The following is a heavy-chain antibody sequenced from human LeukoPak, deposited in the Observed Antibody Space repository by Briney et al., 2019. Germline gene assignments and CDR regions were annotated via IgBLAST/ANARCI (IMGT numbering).Heavy chain of an antibody. V-gene: IGHV4-59*07. Sequence: PADTLSLTCTVSGGSISSYYWSWIRQPPGKGLEWIGYFYYSGSTNYNAPLKSRVTISVDPSKHQFSLKLSSVTAADTAVYYCARKDPSGSTADYWGQGTLVTVSS. D-gene: IGHD1-26*01. J-gene: IGHJ4*02. CDR1: GGSISSYY. CDR2: FYYSGST. CDR3: ARKDPSGSTADY.